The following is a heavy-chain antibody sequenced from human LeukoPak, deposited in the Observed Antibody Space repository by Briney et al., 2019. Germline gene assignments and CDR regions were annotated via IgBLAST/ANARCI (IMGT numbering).Heavy chain of an antibody. CDR3: ARAYDFQRYYFDY. D-gene: IGHD3-3*01. V-gene: IGHV4-30-2*01. CDR2: IYHSGST. Sequence: SETLFLTCTVSGGSISSGGYYWSWIRQPPGKGLEWIGYIYHSGSTYYNPSLKSRVTISVDRSKNQFSLKLSSVTAADTAVYYCARAYDFQRYYFDYWGQGTLVTVSS. J-gene: IGHJ4*02. CDR1: GGSISSGGYY.